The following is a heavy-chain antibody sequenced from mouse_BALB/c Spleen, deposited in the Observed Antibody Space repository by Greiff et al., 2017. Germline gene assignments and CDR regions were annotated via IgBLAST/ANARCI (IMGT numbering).Heavy chain of an antibody. D-gene: IGHD2-14*01. Sequence: VQLQESGAELVRPGTSVKISCKASGYTFTNYWLGWVKQRPGHGLEWIGDIYPGGGYTNYNEKFKGKATLTAATSSSTAYMQLSSLTSEDSAVYFCARLHYRYENYAMDYWDQGTSVTVSS. CDR1: GYTFTNYW. CDR2: IYPGGGYT. J-gene: IGHJ4*01. V-gene: IGHV1-63*02. CDR3: ARLHYRYENYAMDY.